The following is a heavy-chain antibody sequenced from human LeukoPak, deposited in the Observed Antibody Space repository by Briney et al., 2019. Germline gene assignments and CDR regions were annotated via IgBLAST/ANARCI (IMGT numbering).Heavy chain of an antibody. CDR1: GGTFSSYA. V-gene: IGHV1-69*13. CDR2: IIPIFGTA. J-gene: IGHJ4*02. CDR3: ARGRAHYDFWSGYYYPIDFDY. Sequence: GASVKVSCKASGGTFSSYAISWVLQAPGQGPEWMGGIIPIFGTANYAQKFQGRVTITADESTSTAYMELSSLRSEDTAVYYCARGRAHYDFWSGYYYPIDFDYWGQGTLVTVSS. D-gene: IGHD3-3*01.